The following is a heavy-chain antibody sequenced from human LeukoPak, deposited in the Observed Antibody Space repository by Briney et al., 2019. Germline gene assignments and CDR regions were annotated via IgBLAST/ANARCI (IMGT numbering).Heavy chain of an antibody. CDR1: GFTFSNAW. V-gene: IGHV3-15*01. D-gene: IGHD2-15*01. J-gene: IGHJ4*02. CDR2: IKSKTDGGTT. CDR3: TTVFFVVVAATRDY. Sequence: GGSLRLSCAASGFTFSNAWMSWVRQAPGKGLEWVGRIKSKTDGGTTDYAAPVKGRFTISRDDSKNTLYLQMNSLKTEDTAVYYCTTVFFVVVAATRDYWGQGTLVTVSS.